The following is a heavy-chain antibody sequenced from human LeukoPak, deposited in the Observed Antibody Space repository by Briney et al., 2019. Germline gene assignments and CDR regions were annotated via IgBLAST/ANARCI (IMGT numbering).Heavy chain of an antibody. CDR2: IYPGDSDT. CDR3: ARQALAASDS. D-gene: IGHD3-3*02. Sequence: GESLKISCKGSGYSFTSYWSGCVRQMPAKDLEWMGIIYPGDSDTRYSPSFQGQVTLSVDKSISTAYLQWSSLRASDTAIYYCARQALAASDSWGQGTLVTVSS. V-gene: IGHV5-51*01. J-gene: IGHJ4*02. CDR1: GYSFTSYW.